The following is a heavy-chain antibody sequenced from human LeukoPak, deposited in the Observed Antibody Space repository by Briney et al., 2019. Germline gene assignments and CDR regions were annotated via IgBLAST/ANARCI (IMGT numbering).Heavy chain of an antibody. CDR2: ISSSSSYI. V-gene: IGHV3-21*01. D-gene: IGHD2-8*01. CDR1: GFTFSSYS. J-gene: IGHJ4*02. CDR3: ARVLRRMLAEDFDY. Sequence: GGSLRLSCAASGFTFSSYSMNWVRQAPGKGLEWVSSISSSSSYIYYADSVKGRLTISRDNAKNSLYLQMNSLRAEDTAVYYCARVLRRMLAEDFDYWGQGTLVTVSS.